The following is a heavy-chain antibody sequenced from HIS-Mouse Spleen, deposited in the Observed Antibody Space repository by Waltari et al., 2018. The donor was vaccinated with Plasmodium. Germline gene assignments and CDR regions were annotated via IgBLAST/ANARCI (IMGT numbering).Heavy chain of an antibody. D-gene: IGHD7-27*01. J-gene: IGHJ4*02. CDR2: ISVRGGST. CDR1: GFTFGSYA. Sequence: EVQLLESGGGLVQPGGSLRRCCAASGFTFGSYAIRWVGPAPGKGLEWVSAISVRGGSTYYADSVKGRFTISRDNSKNTLYLQMNSLRAEDTAVYYCAKSSKGTGDLWDYWGQGTLVTVSS. CDR3: AKSSKGTGDLWDY. V-gene: IGHV3-23*01.